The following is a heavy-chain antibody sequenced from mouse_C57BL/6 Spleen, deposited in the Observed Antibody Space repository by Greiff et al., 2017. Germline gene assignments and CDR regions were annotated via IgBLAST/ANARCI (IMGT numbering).Heavy chain of an antibody. CDR2: IDPSDSET. CDR3: AHGYDGGGYFDY. D-gene: IGHD2-2*01. V-gene: IGHV1-52*01. CDR1: GYTFTSYW. J-gene: IGHJ2*01. Sequence: VQLVESGAELVRPGSSVKLSCKASGYTFTSYWMHWVKQRPIQGLEWIGNIDPSDSETHYNQKFKDKATLTVDKSSSTAYMQLSSLTSEDSAVYYCAHGYDGGGYFDYWGQGTTLTVSS.